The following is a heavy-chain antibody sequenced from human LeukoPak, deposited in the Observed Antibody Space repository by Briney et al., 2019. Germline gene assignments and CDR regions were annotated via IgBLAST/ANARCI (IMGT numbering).Heavy chain of an antibody. D-gene: IGHD3-22*01. Sequence: GASVKVSCKASGYTFTGYYMHWVRQAPGQGLEWMGWINPNSGGTNHAQKFRGRVTMTRDTSISTAYMELSRLRSDDTAVYYCARDSYYDSNGYDYWGQGTLVTVSS. CDR2: INPNSGGT. V-gene: IGHV1-2*02. CDR3: ARDSYYDSNGYDY. J-gene: IGHJ4*02. CDR1: GYTFTGYY.